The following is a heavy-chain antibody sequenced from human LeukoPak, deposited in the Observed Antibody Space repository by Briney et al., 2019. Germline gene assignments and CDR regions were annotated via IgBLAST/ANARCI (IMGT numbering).Heavy chain of an antibody. CDR3: AREVDYGSGSPPLDY. CDR2: IKEDGSVT. CDR1: GFTFGTSW. D-gene: IGHD3-10*01. V-gene: IGHV3-7*05. Sequence: GGSLRLSCATSGFTFGTSWMSWVRQAPGKGLEWVANIKEDGSVTYYVDSVKGRFTISKDNAKNSLYLQMNSLRVEDTALYSCAREVDYGSGSPPLDYWGQGTLVTVSS. J-gene: IGHJ4*02.